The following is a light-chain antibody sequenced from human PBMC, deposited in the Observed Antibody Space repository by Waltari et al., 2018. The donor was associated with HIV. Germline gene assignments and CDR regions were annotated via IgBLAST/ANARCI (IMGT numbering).Light chain of an antibody. CDR2: GAS. J-gene: IGKJ3*01. V-gene: IGKV1-16*01. Sequence: DIQMTQSPSSVSASVGDTVTITCRASQGINTYLAWFQQSPGKAPTSLIYGASNLQSGVPSRFSGSPSGTEFTLTITNLQPEDFGTYYCQQYNSYPFTFGPGTKVDVK. CDR1: QGINTY. CDR3: QQYNSYPFT.